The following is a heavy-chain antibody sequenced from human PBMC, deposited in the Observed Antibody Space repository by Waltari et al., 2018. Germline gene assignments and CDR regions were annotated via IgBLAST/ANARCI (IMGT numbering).Heavy chain of an antibody. J-gene: IGHJ5*02. CDR1: GYTFTDYY. V-gene: IGHV1-69-2*01. CDR2: VDPEDGET. CDR3: ATLILGPAAIPEDNWFDP. Sequence: EVQLVQYGAEVKKPGATVKIYCKVSGYTFTDYYMHWVQQATGQGLEWMGLVDPEDGETIYAEKFQGRVTITADTSTDTAYMELSSLRSEDTAVYYCATLILGPAAIPEDNWFDPWGQGTLVTVSS. D-gene: IGHD2-2*01.